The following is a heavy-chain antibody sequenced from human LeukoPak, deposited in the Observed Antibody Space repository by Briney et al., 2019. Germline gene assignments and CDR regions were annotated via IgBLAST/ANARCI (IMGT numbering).Heavy chain of an antibody. J-gene: IGHJ4*02. Sequence: PGGSLRLSCAASGFTVSSNFMSWVRQAPGKGLEWVSYISSSTSTIYYADSVKGRFTISRDNAKNSLYLQMNSLRDEDTAVYYCARAYCGGGFCYSGFDFWGQGTLVTVSS. V-gene: IGHV3-48*02. CDR1: GFTVSSNF. CDR3: ARAYCGGGFCYSGFDF. CDR2: ISSSTSTI. D-gene: IGHD2-15*01.